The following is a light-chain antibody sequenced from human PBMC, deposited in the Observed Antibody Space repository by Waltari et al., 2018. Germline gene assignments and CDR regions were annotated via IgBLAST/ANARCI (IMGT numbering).Light chain of an antibody. J-gene: IGKJ4*01. CDR2: AAS. CDR3: QQLNSYPPF. CDR1: QGISSY. V-gene: IGKV1-9*01. Sequence: DIQLTQSPSFLSASVGDRVTITCRASQGISSYLAWYQQKPGKAPKLLIYAASTLQSGVPSRFSGSVAETEFTLTISSLQPEDFATYYCQQLNSYPPFFGGGTKVEIK.